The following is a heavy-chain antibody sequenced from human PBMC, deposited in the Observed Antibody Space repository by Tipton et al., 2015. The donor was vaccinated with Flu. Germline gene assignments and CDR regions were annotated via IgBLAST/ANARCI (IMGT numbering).Heavy chain of an antibody. V-gene: IGHV1-69*01. CDR1: GGTLRSYA. CDR3: ARRMEGYSSSLNNWFDP. J-gene: IGHJ5*02. Sequence: QLVQSGAEVKKPGSSVKVSCKASGGTLRSYAISWVRQAPGQGLEWMGGIIPKFPTSNYARKFQDRVTITADESTSTAYMELTSLRSEDTAIYYCARRMEGYSSSLNNWFDPWGQGALVTVSS. CDR2: IIPKFPTS. D-gene: IGHD6-13*01.